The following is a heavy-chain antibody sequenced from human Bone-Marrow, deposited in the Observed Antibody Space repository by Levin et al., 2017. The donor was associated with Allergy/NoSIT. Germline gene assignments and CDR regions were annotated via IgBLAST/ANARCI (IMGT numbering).Heavy chain of an antibody. V-gene: IGHV5-51*01. CDR1: GYNFADYG. CDR3: ARRFCRDGGCSGLDH. D-gene: IGHD3-3*01. Sequence: GESLKISCQASGYNFADYGIGWVRQMPGKGLEWMGIIYPTNSETIYSPSFRNQVTISADRSISTAYLHLNSLKASDSATYFCARRFCRDGGCSGLDHWGQGTLLTVS. CDR2: IYPTNSET. J-gene: IGHJ4*02.